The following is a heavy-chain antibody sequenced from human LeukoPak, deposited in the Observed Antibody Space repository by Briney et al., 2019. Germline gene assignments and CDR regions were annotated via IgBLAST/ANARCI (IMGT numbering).Heavy chain of an antibody. CDR2: IDQSGRT. D-gene: IGHD6-25*01. CDR1: GKSFSGYY. Sequence: SETLSLTCNVDGKSFSGYYWSWIRQSPGKGLEWIGEIDQSGRTTYDASLESRVTISVDKSKDQFSLRLTSVTAADTGVYYCATSSGVYYYYRGLDVWGQGTTVTVSS. V-gene: IGHV4-34*01. J-gene: IGHJ6*02. CDR3: ATSSGVYYYYRGLDV.